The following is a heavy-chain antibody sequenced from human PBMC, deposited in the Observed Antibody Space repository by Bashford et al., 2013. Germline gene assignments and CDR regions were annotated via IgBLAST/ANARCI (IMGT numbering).Heavy chain of an antibody. J-gene: IGHJ6*02. Sequence: GESLKISCKGSGYKFISYWINWVRQMPGKGLEWMGRIDPGDSNTNYSPSFQGHVTISVDKSINTAYLQWSSLKASDTATYYCAWLDGMDVWGQGTTVTVSS. V-gene: IGHV5-10-1*01. CDR2: IDPGDSNT. CDR3: AWLDGMDV. CDR1: GYKFISYW. D-gene: IGHD3-22*01.